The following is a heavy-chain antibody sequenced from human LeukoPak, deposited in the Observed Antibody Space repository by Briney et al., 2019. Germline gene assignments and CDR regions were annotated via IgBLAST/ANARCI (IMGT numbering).Heavy chain of an antibody. CDR2: ISWDGGST. V-gene: IGHV3-43*01. CDR1: GFTFDDYT. J-gene: IGHJ5*02. CDR3: ARFNDDDWFDP. Sequence: GGSLRLSCAASGFTFDDYTMHWVRQAPGKGLEWVSLISWDGGSTYYADSVKGRFTISRDNSKNSLYLQMNSLRAEDTAVYYCARFNDDDWFDPWGQGTLVTVSS. D-gene: IGHD1-1*01.